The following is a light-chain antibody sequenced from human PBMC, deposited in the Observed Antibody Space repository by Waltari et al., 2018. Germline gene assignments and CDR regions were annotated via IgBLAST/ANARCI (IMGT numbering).Light chain of an antibody. V-gene: IGKV3-20*01. CDR3: QQFGRSPIT. CDR2: TAS. J-gene: IGKJ5*01. CDR1: ESVPDNY. Sequence: EIVLTQSPGTLSLSPGEGATLSCGASESVPDNYLAWYPQKPGQAPRLLIYTASSRATGIPDRVRGSGSATDFTLTITRLEPEDCAVYYCQQFGRSPITFGQGTRLDIK.